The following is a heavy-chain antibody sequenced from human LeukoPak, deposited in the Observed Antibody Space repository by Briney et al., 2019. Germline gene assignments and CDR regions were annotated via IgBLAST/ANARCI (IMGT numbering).Heavy chain of an antibody. CDR3: TSFYSQRFH. CDR2: IRSKANSYAT. V-gene: IGHV3-73*01. D-gene: IGHD4-11*01. J-gene: IGHJ4*02. Sequence: PGGSLRLSCAASGFTFSGSAMHWVRQASGKGLEWVGRIRSKANSYATAYAASVKGRSTISRDDSKNTAYLQMNSLKTEDTAVYYCTSFYSQRFHWGQGTLVTVSS. CDR1: GFTFSGSA.